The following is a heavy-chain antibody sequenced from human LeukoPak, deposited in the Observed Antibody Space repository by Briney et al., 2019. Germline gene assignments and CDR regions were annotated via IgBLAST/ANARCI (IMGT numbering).Heavy chain of an antibody. D-gene: IGHD1-26*01. CDR3: ARGRVVGACGKDCDY. CDR1: GYTFTSYG. Sequence: ASVKVSCKASGYTFTSYGTSWLRQAPGQGLEWMGWISAYNGNTNYAQKLQGRVTMTTDTSTSTAYMELRSLRSDDTAVYYCARGRVVGACGKDCDYWGQGTLVTVSS. CDR2: ISAYNGNT. J-gene: IGHJ4*02. V-gene: IGHV1-18*01.